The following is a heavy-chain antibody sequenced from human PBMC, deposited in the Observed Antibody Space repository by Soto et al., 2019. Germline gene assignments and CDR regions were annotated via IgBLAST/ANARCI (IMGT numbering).Heavy chain of an antibody. CDR2: IYSGGNT. Sequence: EVQLVESGGGLVQPGGSLRLSCAASGFTVSSSYMGWVRQAPGKGLEWVSSIYSGGNTYYADSVRGRFTISTDNSKDTLDLQMTSLRVDDTAMYYCARHVGFYWYFDLWGRGTLVTVSS. D-gene: IGHD1-26*01. CDR3: ARHVGFYWYFDL. J-gene: IGHJ2*01. V-gene: IGHV3-66*04. CDR1: GFTVSSSY.